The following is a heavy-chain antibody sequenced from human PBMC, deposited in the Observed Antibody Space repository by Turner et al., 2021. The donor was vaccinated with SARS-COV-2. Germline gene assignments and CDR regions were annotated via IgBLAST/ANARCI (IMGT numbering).Heavy chain of an antibody. J-gene: IGHJ4*02. CDR1: GFTFSSYS. Sequence: EVQLVESGGGLVKPGGSLRLSCAASGFTFSSYSMNWVRQAPGKGLDWDSSMSSSSSYIYYADSVKGRFTISRDNAKNSLYLQMNSLRAEDTAVYYCARVLRTYYYDSSGYYPGAVDYWGQGTLVTVSS. D-gene: IGHD3-22*01. CDR2: MSSSSSYI. CDR3: ARVLRTYYYDSSGYYPGAVDY. V-gene: IGHV3-21*01.